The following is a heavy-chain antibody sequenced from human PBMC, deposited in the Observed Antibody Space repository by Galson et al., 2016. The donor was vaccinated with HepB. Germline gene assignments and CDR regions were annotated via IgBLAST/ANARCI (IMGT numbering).Heavy chain of an antibody. V-gene: IGHV1-46*01. D-gene: IGHD1-1*01. Sequence: SVKVSCKASGYTFTSYQMYWVRQAPRQGLEWMGIINPTGGSTIYAEKFQGRLTMTRDKSTSTFYMDLSSLRSEDTAMYYCARDSDTTGDFWGQGTLVTVSS. CDR1: GYTFTSYQ. CDR3: ARDSDTTGDF. J-gene: IGHJ4*02. CDR2: INPTGGST.